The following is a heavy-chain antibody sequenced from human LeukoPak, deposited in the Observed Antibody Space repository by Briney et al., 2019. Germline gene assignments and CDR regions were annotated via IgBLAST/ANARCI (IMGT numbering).Heavy chain of an antibody. V-gene: IGHV3-53*01. CDR3: ARGTPTVSAGHY. J-gene: IGHJ4*02. D-gene: IGHD2-15*01. CDR1: GFTVSSDY. CDR2: IHTDGRT. Sequence: PGRSLRLSCAASGFTVSSDYMSWVRQAPGKGLEWVSVIHTDGRTFFADFVKGRFTISRDTSKNMLYLQMNSLRVEDTAVYYCARGTPTVSAGHYWGQGTLVTVSS.